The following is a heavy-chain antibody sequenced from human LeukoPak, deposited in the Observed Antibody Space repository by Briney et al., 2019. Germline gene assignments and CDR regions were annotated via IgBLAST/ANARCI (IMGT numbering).Heavy chain of an antibody. CDR1: GGSISSYY. D-gene: IGHD5-24*01. V-gene: IGHV4-59*01. CDR2: IYYSGST. Sequence: PSETLSLTCTASGGSISSYYWSWIRQPPGKGLEWIRYIYYSGSTNYNPSLKSRVTISVDTSKNQFSLKLSSVTAVDTAVYYCARSKDIRMASKRGIEMDYWGQGTLVTVSS. CDR3: ARSKDIRMASKRGIEMDY. J-gene: IGHJ4*02.